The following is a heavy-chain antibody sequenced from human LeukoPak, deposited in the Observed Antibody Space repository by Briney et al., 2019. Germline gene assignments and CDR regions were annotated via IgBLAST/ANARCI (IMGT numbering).Heavy chain of an antibody. CDR2: ISTYNGHT. CDR1: GYTFTSYA. V-gene: IGHV1-18*01. CDR3: ARAKSPGGSGSSIDY. J-gene: IGHJ4*02. D-gene: IGHD3-10*01. Sequence: ASVKVSCKASGYTFTSYAISWVRQAPGPGLEWMGWISTYNGHTNYAQKLQARVTMTTDTSTSTAYMELRSLGSDDTAVYYCARAKSPGGSGSSIDYWGQGTLVTVSS.